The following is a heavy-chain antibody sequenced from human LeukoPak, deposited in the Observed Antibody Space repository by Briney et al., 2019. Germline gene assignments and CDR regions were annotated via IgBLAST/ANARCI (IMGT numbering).Heavy chain of an antibody. J-gene: IGHJ3*02. CDR3: ARDRDTAMGDDAFDI. V-gene: IGHV1-69*05. Sequence: GASVKVSCKASGGTFSSYAISWVRQAPGQGLEWMGGIVPIFGTANYAQKFQGRVTITTDESTSTAYMELSSLRSEDTAVYYCARDRDTAMGDDAFDIWGQGTMVTVSS. D-gene: IGHD5-18*01. CDR2: IVPIFGTA. CDR1: GGTFSSYA.